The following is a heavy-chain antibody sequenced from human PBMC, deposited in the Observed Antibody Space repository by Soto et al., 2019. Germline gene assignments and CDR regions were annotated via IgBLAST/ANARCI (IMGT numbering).Heavy chain of an antibody. CDR2: ISSSGSTI. CDR3: ARLMYFDWFRESCPIDY. V-gene: IGHV3-11*01. Sequence: GGSLRLSCAASGFTFSDYYMSWIRQAPGKGLEWVSYISSSGSTIYYADSVKGRFTISRDNAKNSLYLQMNSLRAEDTAVYYCARLMYFDWFRESCPIDYWGQGTLVTVSS. CDR1: GFTFSDYY. D-gene: IGHD3-9*01. J-gene: IGHJ4*02.